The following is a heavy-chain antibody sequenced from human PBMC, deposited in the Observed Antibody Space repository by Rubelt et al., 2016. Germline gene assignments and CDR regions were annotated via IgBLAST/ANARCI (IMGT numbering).Heavy chain of an antibody. D-gene: IGHD3-22*01. CDR3: AKNRWGDSSAYSDY. V-gene: IGHV3-15*07. CDR1: SNAW. CDR2: IKSKTDGGTT. Sequence: SNAWMNWVRQAPGKGLEWVGRIKSKTDGGTTDYAAPVKGRFTISRDDSKNTLYLQMNSLRAEDTAVYYCAKNRWGDSSAYSDYWGQGTLVTVSS. J-gene: IGHJ4*02.